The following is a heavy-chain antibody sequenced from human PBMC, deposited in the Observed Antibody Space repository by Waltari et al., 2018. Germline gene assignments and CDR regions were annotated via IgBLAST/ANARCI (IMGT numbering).Heavy chain of an antibody. CDR2: INHRGST. CDR3: VRGAFEFYSSSFGKGGWFDP. CDR1: GGPLSRYF. J-gene: IGHJ5*02. Sequence: QVQLQQWGAGLLKPSETLSLSCAVYGGPLSRYFWSWIRPSPRKGLEWIGEINHRGSTNYNPSLRGRVTISVDTSKNQFSLKLSSVTAADTAVYYCVRGAFEFYSSSFGKGGWFDPWGQGTPVTVSS. D-gene: IGHD3-10*01. V-gene: IGHV4-34*01.